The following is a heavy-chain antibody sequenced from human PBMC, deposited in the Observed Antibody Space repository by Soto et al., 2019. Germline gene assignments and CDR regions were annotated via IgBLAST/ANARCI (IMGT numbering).Heavy chain of an antibody. J-gene: IGHJ6*02. V-gene: IGHV3-13*01. CDR3: ARGRENYDFWSGYYQNYYYYYGMDV. CDR1: GFTFSSYD. D-gene: IGHD3-3*01. Sequence: GGSLRLSCAASGFTFSSYDMHWVRQATGKGLERVSAIGTAGDTYYPGSVKGRFTISRENAKNSLYLQMNSLRAEDTAVYYCARGRENYDFWSGYYQNYYYYYGMDVWGQGTTVTVSS. CDR2: IGTAGDT.